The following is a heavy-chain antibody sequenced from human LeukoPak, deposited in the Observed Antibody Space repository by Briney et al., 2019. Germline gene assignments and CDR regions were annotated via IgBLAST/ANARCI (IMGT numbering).Heavy chain of an antibody. CDR3: ARVRTEWYIDL. Sequence: GGSLRLSCAASGFIFSAYWVTWVRQAPGMGLEWVANMKEDGGEEFYVDSVRGRFTISRDNAKNSVYLQMNSLRVEDTGVYYCARVRTEWYIDLWGRGTLVTVST. CDR2: MKEDGGEE. CDR1: GFIFSAYW. V-gene: IGHV3-7*01. J-gene: IGHJ2*01. D-gene: IGHD2-8*02.